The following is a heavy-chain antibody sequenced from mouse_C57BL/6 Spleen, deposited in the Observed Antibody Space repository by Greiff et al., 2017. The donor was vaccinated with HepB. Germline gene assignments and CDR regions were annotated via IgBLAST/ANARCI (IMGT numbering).Heavy chain of an antibody. V-gene: IGHV5-6*01. J-gene: IGHJ4*01. D-gene: IGHD2-14*01. Sequence: EVQLQQSGGDLVKPGGSLKLSCAASGFTFSSYGMSWVRQTPDKRLEWVATISSGRSYTYYPDSVKGRFTISRDNAKNTLYLQMSSLKSEDTAMYYCAREEGYHRGAMDYWGQGTSVTVSS. CDR2: ISSGRSYT. CDR1: GFTFSSYG. CDR3: AREEGYHRGAMDY.